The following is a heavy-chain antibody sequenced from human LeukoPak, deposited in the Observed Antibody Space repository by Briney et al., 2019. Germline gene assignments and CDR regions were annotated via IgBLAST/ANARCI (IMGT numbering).Heavy chain of an antibody. J-gene: IGHJ4*02. D-gene: IGHD6-13*01. CDR2: ISGSGGST. CDR3: ATLSDAIAAAGTRNY. CDR1: GFIFSSYA. Sequence: PGGSLRLSCAASGFIFSSYAMSWVRQAPGKGLEWVSVISGSGGSTNYADSVNGRFTISRDNSKNMLHLQMSSLRADDTAVYYCATLSDAIAAAGTRNYWGQGTLVTVSS. V-gene: IGHV3-23*01.